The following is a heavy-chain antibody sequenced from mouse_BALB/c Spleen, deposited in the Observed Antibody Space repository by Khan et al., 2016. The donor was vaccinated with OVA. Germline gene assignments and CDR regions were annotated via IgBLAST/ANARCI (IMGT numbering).Heavy chain of an antibody. Sequence: QVQLQQSGAELARPGASVKMSCKASGYTFTSNTMHWVKQRPGQGLEWIGYINPRSSYTNYNQKFKDKATLTADKSSSTAYMQLSSLTSEDSAVYYGARRTTEYTMDYWGQGTSVTVSS. CDR2: INPRSSYT. CDR3: ARRTTEYTMDY. CDR1: GYTFTSNT. V-gene: IGHV1-4*01. D-gene: IGHD2-14*01. J-gene: IGHJ4*01.